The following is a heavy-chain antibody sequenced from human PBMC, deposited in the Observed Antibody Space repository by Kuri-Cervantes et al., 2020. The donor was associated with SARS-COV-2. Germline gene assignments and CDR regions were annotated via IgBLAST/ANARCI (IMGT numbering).Heavy chain of an antibody. CDR1: GFTLSNYV. D-gene: IGHD3-16*01. CDR2: IWYDEENE. CDR3: ARGAANYYYMDV. Sequence: GESLKISCVASGFTLSNYVIHWVRQVPGKGLEWVAVIWYDEENEYYAGSVKGRFTISSDNSKTTVYLHMSSLRAADTAMYYCARGAANYYYMDVWGKGTTVTVSS. V-gene: IGHV3-33*08. J-gene: IGHJ6*03.